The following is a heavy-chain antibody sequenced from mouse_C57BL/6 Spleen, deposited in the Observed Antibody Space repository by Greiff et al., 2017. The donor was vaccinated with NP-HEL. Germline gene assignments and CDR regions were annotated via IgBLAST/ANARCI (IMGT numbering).Heavy chain of an antibody. CDR1: GYTFTDYY. D-gene: IGHD2-3*01. CDR2: INPNNGGT. J-gene: IGHJ3*01. Sequence: VQLQQSGPELVKPGASVKISCKASGYTFTDYYMNWVKQSHGKSLEWIGDINPNNGGTSYNQKFKGKATLTVDKSSSTAYMELRSLTSEDSAVYYCARYPYDGYYWFAYWGQGTLVTVSA. V-gene: IGHV1-26*01. CDR3: ARYPYDGYYWFAY.